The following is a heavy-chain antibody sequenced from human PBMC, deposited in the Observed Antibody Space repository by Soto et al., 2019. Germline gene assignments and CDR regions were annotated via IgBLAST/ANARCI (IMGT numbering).Heavy chain of an antibody. CDR3: ARAGYCTSTSCFDY. D-gene: IGHD2-2*01. J-gene: IGHJ4*02. CDR1: GYTFTNYA. Sequence: ASVKVSCKASGYTFTNYAMHWVRQAPGQRLEWMGWIIAGNGNTKYSQKFQGRVTITRDTSASTAYMELRSLRSADTAVYYCARAGYCTSTSCFDYWGQGPLVTVST. V-gene: IGHV1-3*01. CDR2: IIAGNGNT.